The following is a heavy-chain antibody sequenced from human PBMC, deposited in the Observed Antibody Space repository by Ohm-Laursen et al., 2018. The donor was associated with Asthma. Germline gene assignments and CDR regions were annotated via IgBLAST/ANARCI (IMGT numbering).Heavy chain of an antibody. Sequence: VASVKVSCNASGFTFTSSAVQWVRQARGQRLEWIGWIVVGSGNTNYAQKFQERVTITRDMSTSTAYMELSSLRSEDTAVYYCAADYPENDSSGYYSRSFDYWGQGTLVTVSS. J-gene: IGHJ4*02. CDR3: AADYPENDSSGYYSRSFDY. V-gene: IGHV1-58*01. CDR2: IVVGSGNT. CDR1: GFTFTSSA. D-gene: IGHD3-22*01.